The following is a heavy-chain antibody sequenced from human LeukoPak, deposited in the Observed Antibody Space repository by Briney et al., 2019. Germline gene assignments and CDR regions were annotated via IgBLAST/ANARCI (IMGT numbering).Heavy chain of an antibody. Sequence: SETLSLTCTVPGGSISSYYWSWIRQPPGKGLEWIGYIYYSGSTNYNPSLKSRVTISVDTSKNQFSLKLSSVTAADTAVYYCARVLTYCYGSGSYYKPVDWFDPWGQGTLVTVSS. V-gene: IGHV4-59*01. CDR1: GGSISSYY. D-gene: IGHD3-10*01. CDR2: IYYSGST. CDR3: ARVLTYCYGSGSYYKPVDWFDP. J-gene: IGHJ5*02.